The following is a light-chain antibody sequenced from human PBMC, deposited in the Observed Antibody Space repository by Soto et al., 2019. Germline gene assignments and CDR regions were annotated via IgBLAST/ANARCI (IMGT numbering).Light chain of an antibody. Sequence: EIVMTQSPATLSVSPGERATLSCRASQSVSSNLAWYQQKPGQAPRILIYGESTRATGSPARFSGSGSGTECTLTISSMQSEDFAVYYGQQYNNWPPWTFGQGTKVEIK. V-gene: IGKV3-15*01. CDR1: QSVSSN. J-gene: IGKJ1*01. CDR2: GES. CDR3: QQYNNWPPWT.